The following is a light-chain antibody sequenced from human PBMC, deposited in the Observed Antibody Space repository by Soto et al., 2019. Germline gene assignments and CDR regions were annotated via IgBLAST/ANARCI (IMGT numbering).Light chain of an antibody. Sequence: DIVLTQSPGTLSLSPGERATLSCRASQSIDTISLAWYQQKPGQAPRLLIYGASTRSTGIPDRFGGSGSGTDCTLTISSLQSEDFAVYYCQQYNNWRTFGQGTKVEIK. CDR1: QSIDTI. CDR2: GAS. J-gene: IGKJ1*01. V-gene: IGKV3D-15*01. CDR3: QQYNNWRT.